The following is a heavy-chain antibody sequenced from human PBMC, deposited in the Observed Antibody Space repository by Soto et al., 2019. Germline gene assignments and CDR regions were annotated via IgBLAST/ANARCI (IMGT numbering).Heavy chain of an antibody. CDR3: ARGQEGVVATH. CDR1: GGSLSGYY. Sequence: QVQLQQWGAGLLKPSETLSLNCAVTGGSLSGYYWSWIRQPPGKGLEWIGEVKDGGHTNYSPSLRGRVTIPSDTSNNQFSPRLNSVTAADTGVYYCARGQEGVVATHWDQGSLVTVSS. V-gene: IGHV4-34*01. CDR2: VKDGGHT. D-gene: IGHD5-12*01. J-gene: IGHJ4*02.